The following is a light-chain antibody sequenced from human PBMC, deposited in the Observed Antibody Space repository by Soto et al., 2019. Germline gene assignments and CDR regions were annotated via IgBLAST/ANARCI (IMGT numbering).Light chain of an antibody. V-gene: IGKV2-28*01. CDR1: QSLLHSNGYNY. Sequence: DIVMTQSPLSLPVTPGEPASITCRSSQSLLHSNGYNYLDWYLQKPGQSPQLLIYLGSSRASGVPDRFSGSGSGTDFTLKISRVEAEDVGVYYCMQLLPAPFTFGPGTRVDIK. CDR3: MQLLPAPFT. CDR2: LGS. J-gene: IGKJ3*01.